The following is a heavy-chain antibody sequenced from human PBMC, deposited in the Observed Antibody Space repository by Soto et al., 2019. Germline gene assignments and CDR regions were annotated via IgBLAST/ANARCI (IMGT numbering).Heavy chain of an antibody. V-gene: IGHV1-18*01. D-gene: IGHD6-13*01. CDR2: ISAYNGNT. CDR3: ARDTRRSSSWYENYYYYGMDV. CDR1: GYTFTSYG. Sequence: ASVKVSCKASGYTFTSYGISWLRQAPGQGLEWMGWISAYNGNTNYAQKLQGRVAMTTDTSTSTAYMELRSLRSDDTAVYYCARDTRRSSSWYENYYYYGMDVWGQGTTVTVS. J-gene: IGHJ6*02.